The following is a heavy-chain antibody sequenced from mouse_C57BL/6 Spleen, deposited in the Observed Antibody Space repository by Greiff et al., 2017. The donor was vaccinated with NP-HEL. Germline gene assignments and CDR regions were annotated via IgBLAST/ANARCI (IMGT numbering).Heavy chain of an antibody. Sequence: VQLQQPGAELVMPGASVKLSCKASGYTFTSYWMHWVKQRPGQGLEWIGEIDPSDSYTNYNQKFKGKSTLTVDKSSSTAYMQLSSLTSEDSAVYYCARPPHYYGSSPWFAYWGQGTLVTVSA. J-gene: IGHJ3*01. V-gene: IGHV1-69*01. CDR1: GYTFTSYW. CDR3: ARPPHYYGSSPWFAY. CDR2: IDPSDSYT. D-gene: IGHD1-1*01.